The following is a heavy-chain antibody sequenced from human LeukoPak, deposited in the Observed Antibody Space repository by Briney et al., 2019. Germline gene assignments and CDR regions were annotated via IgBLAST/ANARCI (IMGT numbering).Heavy chain of an antibody. CDR1: GFSVSSNY. J-gene: IGHJ6*02. D-gene: IGHD7-27*01. CDR3: ARDLPSGHYGMDV. CDR2: IYSGGST. Sequence: GGSLRLSCAASGFSVSSNYMSWVRQAPGKGLEWVSVIYSGGSTYYADSVKGRLTISRDNSKNTLYLQMNSLRTEDTAVYYCARDLPSGHYGMDVWGQGTTVTVSS. V-gene: IGHV3-53*01.